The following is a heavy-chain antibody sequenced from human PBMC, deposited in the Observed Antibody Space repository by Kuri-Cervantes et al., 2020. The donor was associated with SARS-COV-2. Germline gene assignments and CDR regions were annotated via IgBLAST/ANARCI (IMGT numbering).Heavy chain of an antibody. V-gene: IGHV1-8*03. J-gene: IGHJ6*03. CDR1: GYTSTSYD. CDR2: MNPNSGNT. CDR3: ARGGWGRPYSDTIFGVVQRQRYYYYYMDV. D-gene: IGHD3-3*01. Sequence: ASVKVSCKASGYTSTSYDINWVRQATGQGLEWMGWMNPNSGNTGYAQKFQGRVTITADESTSTAYMELSSLRSEDTAVYYCARGGWGRPYSDTIFGVVQRQRYYYYYMDVWGKGTTVTVSS.